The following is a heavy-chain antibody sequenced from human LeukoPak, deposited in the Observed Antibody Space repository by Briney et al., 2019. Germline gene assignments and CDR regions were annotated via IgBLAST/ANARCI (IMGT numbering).Heavy chain of an antibody. Sequence: SETLSLTCTVSGGSISSGSYCWSWLRQPAGMGLEWIGRIYTSGSTNYNPSLKRRVTISVDTSKNQFSLKLSSVTAANTAVYYCARDSVFWSGYYTLGYYYYGMDVWGQGTTVTVSS. V-gene: IGHV4-61*02. CDR1: GGSISSGSYC. D-gene: IGHD3-3*01. CDR3: ARDSVFWSGYYTLGYYYYGMDV. CDR2: IYTSGST. J-gene: IGHJ6*02.